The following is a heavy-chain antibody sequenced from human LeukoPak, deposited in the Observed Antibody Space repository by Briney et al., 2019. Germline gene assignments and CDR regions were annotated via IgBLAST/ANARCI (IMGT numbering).Heavy chain of an antibody. V-gene: IGHV3-53*01. CDR3: ARRVTTGWFHHFDY. CDR2: LYNGGGA. D-gene: IGHD6-19*01. J-gene: IGHJ4*02. Sequence: QPGGSLRLSCAASGFTVSSNSMTWVRQAPGKGLEWVSILYNGGGANYADSVKGRFTISRDNSRNTLFLQMNSLRDEDTAVYYCARRVTTGWFHHFDYWGQGTLVTVSS. CDR1: GFTVSSNS.